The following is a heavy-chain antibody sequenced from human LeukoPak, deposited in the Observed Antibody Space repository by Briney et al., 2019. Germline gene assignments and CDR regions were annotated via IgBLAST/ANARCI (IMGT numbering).Heavy chain of an antibody. D-gene: IGHD2-2*01. CDR1: GESFSGFY. J-gene: IGHJ5*02. V-gene: IGHV4-31*11. CDR2: IYYSGST. Sequence: SETLSLTCAVYGESFSGFYWSWIRQHPGKGLEWIGYIYYSGSTYYNPSLKSRVTISVDTSKNQFSLKLSSVTAADTAVYYCARADRTYCSSTSCYFSFDPWGQGTLVTVSS. CDR3: ARADRTYCSSTSCYFSFDP.